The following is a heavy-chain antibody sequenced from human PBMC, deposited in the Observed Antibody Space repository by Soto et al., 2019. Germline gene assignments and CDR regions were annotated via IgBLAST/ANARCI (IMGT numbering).Heavy chain of an antibody. Sequence: ASVKVSCKASGYTFTGYYMHWVRQAPGQGLEWMGWINPNSGGTNYAQKFRGWVTMTRDTSISTAYMELSRLRSDDTAVYYCARSPAGSYDATAFDIWGQGTMVTVSS. J-gene: IGHJ3*02. D-gene: IGHD1-26*01. V-gene: IGHV1-2*04. CDR2: INPNSGGT. CDR1: GYTFTGYY. CDR3: ARSPAGSYDATAFDI.